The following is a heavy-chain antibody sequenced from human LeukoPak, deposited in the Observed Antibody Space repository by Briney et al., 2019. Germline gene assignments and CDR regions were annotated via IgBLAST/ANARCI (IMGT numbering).Heavy chain of an antibody. Sequence: SETLSLTCTVSGGSISSYYWSWIRQPPGKGLEWIGYIYYSGSTNYNPSLKSRVTISVDTPKNQFSLKLSSVTAADTAVYFCASYYYDSGGYYFDCWGQGTLVTVSS. D-gene: IGHD3-22*01. CDR2: IYYSGST. V-gene: IGHV4-59*12. CDR3: ASYYYDSGGYYFDC. CDR1: GGSISSYY. J-gene: IGHJ4*02.